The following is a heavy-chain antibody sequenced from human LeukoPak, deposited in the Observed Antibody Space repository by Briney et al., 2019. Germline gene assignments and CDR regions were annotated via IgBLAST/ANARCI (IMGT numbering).Heavy chain of an antibody. D-gene: IGHD3-22*01. CDR1: GGSINSYY. Sequence: SETLSLTCTVSGGSINSYYWSWIRQPPGKGLESIGYIYYSGNTNYNPSLKSRVSISIDTSKNQLSLQLSSVTAADTAVYYCARDRDSSGLRDFDLWGRGTLVTVSA. CDR3: ARDRDSSGLRDFDL. V-gene: IGHV4-59*01. CDR2: IYYSGNT. J-gene: IGHJ2*01.